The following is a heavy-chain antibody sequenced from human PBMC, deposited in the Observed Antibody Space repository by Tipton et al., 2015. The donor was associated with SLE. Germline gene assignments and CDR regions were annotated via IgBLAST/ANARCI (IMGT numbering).Heavy chain of an antibody. CDR1: GGSISSYY. J-gene: IGHJ3*02. CDR2: IYYSWSTNYSGST. CDR3: ARGGVLRFHPSAFDI. Sequence: TLSLTCTVSGGSISSYYWSWIPQPPGKGLEWIGYIYYSWSTNYSGSTNYNPSLQSRVTISLDTSKNQFSLKLSSVTAADKAVYYRARGGVLRFHPSAFDIWGLGTMVTVSS. V-gene: IGHV4-59*01. D-gene: IGHD4-17*01.